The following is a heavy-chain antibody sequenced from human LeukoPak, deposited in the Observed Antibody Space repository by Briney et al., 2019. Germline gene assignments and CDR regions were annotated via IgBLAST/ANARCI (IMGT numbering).Heavy chain of an antibody. J-gene: IGHJ4*02. CDR3: AKGAYYGD. CDR1: GFTFDDYG. CDR2: ISGSGGST. V-gene: IGHV3-23*01. D-gene: IGHD3-3*01. Sequence: GGSLTLSCAASGFTFDDYGMTWVRQAPGKGLEWVSAISGSGGSTYYADSVKGRFTISRDNSKNTLYLQMNSLRVEDTAVYYCAKGAYYGDWGQGTLVTISS.